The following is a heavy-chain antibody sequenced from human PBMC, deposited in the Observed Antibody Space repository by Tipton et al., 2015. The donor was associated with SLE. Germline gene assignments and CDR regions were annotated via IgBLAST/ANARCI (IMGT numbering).Heavy chain of an antibody. CDR3: ARRIVGVSGNFDL. D-gene: IGHD1-26*01. Sequence: GLVKPSETLSLTCTVSGGSISSYYWSWIRQPPGKGLEWIGYIYYSGSTNYNPSLKSRVTISVDTSKNQFSLKLSSVTAADTAVYYCARRIVGVSGNFDLWGRGTLVTVSS. J-gene: IGHJ2*01. CDR1: GGSISSYY. CDR2: IYYSGST. V-gene: IGHV4-59*01.